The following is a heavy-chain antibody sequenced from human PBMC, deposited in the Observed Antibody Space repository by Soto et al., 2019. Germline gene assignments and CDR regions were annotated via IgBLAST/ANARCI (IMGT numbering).Heavy chain of an antibody. CDR1: GGSISSSSYY. Sequence: SETLSLTCTVSGGSISSSSYYWGWIRQPPGKGLEWIGSIYYSGSTYYNPSLKSRVTISVDTSKNQFSLKLSSVTAADTAVYYCASFERSCWHRGWFDPWGQGKLVTVCS. J-gene: IGHJ5*02. CDR3: ASFERSCWHRGWFDP. CDR2: IYYSGST. V-gene: IGHV4-39*01. D-gene: IGHD6-19*01.